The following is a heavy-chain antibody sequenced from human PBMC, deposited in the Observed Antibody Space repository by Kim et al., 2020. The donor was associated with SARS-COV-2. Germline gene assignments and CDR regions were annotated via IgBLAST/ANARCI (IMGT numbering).Heavy chain of an antibody. Sequence: GGSLRLSCAASGFTFSSYSMNWVRQAPGKGLEWVSSISSSSSYIYYADSVKGRFTISRDNAKNSLYLQMNSLRAEDTAVYYCARDRHAYSSSWYRGSYYYYYGMDVWGQGTTVTVSS. CDR2: ISSSSSYI. J-gene: IGHJ6*02. D-gene: IGHD6-13*01. CDR3: ARDRHAYSSSWYRGSYYYYYGMDV. V-gene: IGHV3-21*01. CDR1: GFTFSSYS.